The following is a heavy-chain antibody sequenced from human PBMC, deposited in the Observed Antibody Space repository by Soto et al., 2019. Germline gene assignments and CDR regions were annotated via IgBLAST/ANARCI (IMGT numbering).Heavy chain of an antibody. Sequence: GESLNISWKGSGNSFTIYWIGWVRQMPGKRLEWVGIIHPGDSDTRSNPSYQGQVTISADKSISTAYLQWSSLKASDTAMYYCALSERLVPAAILENWFDPWGQGTLVTVSS. D-gene: IGHD2-2*02. CDR3: ALSERLVPAAILENWFDP. J-gene: IGHJ5*02. V-gene: IGHV5-51*01. CDR1: GNSFTIYW. CDR2: IHPGDSDT.